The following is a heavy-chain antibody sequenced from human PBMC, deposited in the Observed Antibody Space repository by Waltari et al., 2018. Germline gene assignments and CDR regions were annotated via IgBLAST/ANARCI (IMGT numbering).Heavy chain of an antibody. CDR1: GYSISSGHY. D-gene: IGHD6-6*01. Sequence: QVQLQESGPGLVKPSETLSLTCAVSGYSISSGHYWGWIRQPPGKGLEWIGSIYHSGSTYYNPSLKSRVTISVDTSKNQFSLKLSSVTAADTAVYYCARRWYSSSPGPFDYWGQGTLVTVSS. CDR3: ARRWYSSSPGPFDY. CDR2: IYHSGST. J-gene: IGHJ4*02. V-gene: IGHV4-38-2*01.